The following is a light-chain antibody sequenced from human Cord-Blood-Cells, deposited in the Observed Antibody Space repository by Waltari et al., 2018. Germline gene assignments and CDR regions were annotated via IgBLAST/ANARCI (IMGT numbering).Light chain of an antibody. CDR1: QSISSY. Sequence: DIQMTQSPSSLSASVGYRVTITCRASQSISSYLHWYQQKPGKAPKLLIYAASSLQSGVPSRFSGIGSGTDFTLTISSLQPEDYATYYCQQSYSTPYTFGQGTKLEMK. CDR3: QQSYSTPYT. J-gene: IGKJ2*01. CDR2: AAS. V-gene: IGKV1-39*01.